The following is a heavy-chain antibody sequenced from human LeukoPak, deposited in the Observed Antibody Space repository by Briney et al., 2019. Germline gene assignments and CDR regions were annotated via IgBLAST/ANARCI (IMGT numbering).Heavy chain of an antibody. CDR3: ARPVYCSGGSCYSSFDY. Sequence: GGSLRLSCAASGFTLSSYAMHWVRQAPGKGLEWVAVISYDGSNKYYADSVKGRFTISRDNSKNTLYLQMNSLRAEDTAVYYCARPVYCSGGSCYSSFDYWGQGTLVTVSS. CDR1: GFTLSSYA. D-gene: IGHD2-15*01. V-gene: IGHV3-30*04. CDR2: ISYDGSNK. J-gene: IGHJ4*02.